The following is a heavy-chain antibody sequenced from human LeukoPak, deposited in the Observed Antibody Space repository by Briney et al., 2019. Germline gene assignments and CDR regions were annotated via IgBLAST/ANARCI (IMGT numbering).Heavy chain of an antibody. V-gene: IGHV3-23*01. CDR1: GFIFSSYA. J-gene: IGHJ4*02. Sequence: GGSLRLSCAASGFIFSSYAMSWVRQVPGKGLEWVSAISGSGGSTDYADSVKGRFTISRDNSKNTLYLQMNSLRAEDTAVYYCAKDPLSTPGGFNYGGQGTLVTVSS. CDR2: ISGSGGST. CDR3: AKDPLSTPGGFNY.